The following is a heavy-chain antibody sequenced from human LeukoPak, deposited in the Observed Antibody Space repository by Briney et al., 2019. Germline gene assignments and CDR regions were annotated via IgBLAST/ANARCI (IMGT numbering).Heavy chain of an antibody. CDR1: GLTFSDYN. CDR3: ARSIGLTGGGVDV. V-gene: IGHV3-11*01. D-gene: IGHD3-9*01. CDR2: ITNGGSTI. Sequence: GGSLRLSCAASGLTFSDYNMNWVRPAPGKGLEWVSYITNGGSTIHHSDSVKGRFTISRDNAKKTLYLQMNSLRAQDTAVYYCARSIGLTGGGVDVWGQGTTVTVSS. J-gene: IGHJ6*02.